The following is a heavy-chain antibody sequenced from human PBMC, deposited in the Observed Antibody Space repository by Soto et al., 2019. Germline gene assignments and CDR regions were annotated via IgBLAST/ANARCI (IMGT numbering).Heavy chain of an antibody. D-gene: IGHD2-2*01. CDR1: GYSISSGYY. CDR3: ARDHIVVVQAAHYYYGMGV. V-gene: IGHV4-38-2*02. J-gene: IGHJ6*02. Sequence: SETLSLTCAVSGYSISSGYYWGWIRQPPGKGLEWIGSIYHSGSTYYNPSLKSRVTISVDTSKNQFSLKLSSVTAADTAVYYCARDHIVVVQAAHYYYGMGVWGQGTTVTVSS. CDR2: IYHSGST.